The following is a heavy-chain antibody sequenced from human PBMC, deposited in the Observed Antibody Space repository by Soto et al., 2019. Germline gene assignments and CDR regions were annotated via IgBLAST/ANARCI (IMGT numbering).Heavy chain of an antibody. J-gene: IGHJ4*02. V-gene: IGHV3-23*01. CDR3: AKEMAEAVDTRSLPRVDY. D-gene: IGHD6-13*01. Sequence: EVQLLESGGGLVQPGGSLRLSCAASGFTFSRYAMTWVRQSPGKGLEWVSTISGSGGNTYYADSVKGRFTISRDNSKNTVYLQVTSLRSEDTVVYYCAKEMAEAVDTRSLPRVDYWGQGTLVTVSS. CDR2: ISGSGGNT. CDR1: GFTFSRYA.